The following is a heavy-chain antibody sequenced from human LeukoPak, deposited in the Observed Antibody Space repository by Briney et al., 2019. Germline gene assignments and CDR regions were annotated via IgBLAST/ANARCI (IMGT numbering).Heavy chain of an antibody. CDR1: GFTFSSYS. CDR2: ISSSSSYI. Sequence: GGSLRLPCAASGFTFSSYSMNWVRQAPGKGLEWVSSISSSSSYIYYADSVKGRFTISRDNAKNSLYLQMNSLRAEDTAVYYCARDSTPYYYDSSGDAFDIWGQGTMVTVSS. V-gene: IGHV3-21*01. J-gene: IGHJ3*02. CDR3: ARDSTPYYYDSSGDAFDI. D-gene: IGHD3-22*01.